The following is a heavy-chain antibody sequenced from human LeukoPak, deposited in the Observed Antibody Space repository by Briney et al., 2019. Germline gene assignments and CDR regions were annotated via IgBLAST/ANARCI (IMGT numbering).Heavy chain of an antibody. CDR3: ARASPTYYYDSSGYYLDY. CDR2: INPNSGGT. J-gene: IGHJ4*02. Sequence: GASVKVSCKASGYTFTGYYTHWVRQAPGQGLEWMGWINPNSGGTNYAQKFQGRVTMTRDTSISTAYMELSRLRSDDTAVYYCARASPTYYYDSSGYYLDYWGQGTLVTVSS. CDR1: GYTFTGYY. D-gene: IGHD3-22*01. V-gene: IGHV1-2*02.